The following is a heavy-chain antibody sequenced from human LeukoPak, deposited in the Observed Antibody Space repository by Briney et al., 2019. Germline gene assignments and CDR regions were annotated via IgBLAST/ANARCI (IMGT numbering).Heavy chain of an antibody. CDR2: ISYDGSNK. D-gene: IGHD1-26*01. J-gene: IGHJ4*02. V-gene: IGHV3-30-3*01. Sequence: GRSLRVSCAASGFTFSSYAMHWVRQAPGKGLEWVAVISYDGSNKYYADSVKGRFTISRDNSKNTLYLQMNSLRAEDTVVYYCARDPMYSGSYGVGDYWGQGTLVTVSS. CDR1: GFTFSSYA. CDR3: ARDPMYSGSYGVGDY.